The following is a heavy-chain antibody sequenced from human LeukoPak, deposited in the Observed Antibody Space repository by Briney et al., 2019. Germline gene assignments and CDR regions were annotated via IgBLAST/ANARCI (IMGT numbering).Heavy chain of an antibody. CDR3: AKILGSGWYFDY. D-gene: IGHD6-19*01. Sequence: GGSLRLSCAASGFTFSSYAMSWVRQSPGKGLEWVSAIGGSGGSTYYADSVKGRFTISRDNSKNTLYLQMNSLRAEDTAVYYCAKILGSGWYFDYWGQGTLVTVSS. CDR1: GFTFSSYA. V-gene: IGHV3-23*01. CDR2: IGGSGGST. J-gene: IGHJ4*02.